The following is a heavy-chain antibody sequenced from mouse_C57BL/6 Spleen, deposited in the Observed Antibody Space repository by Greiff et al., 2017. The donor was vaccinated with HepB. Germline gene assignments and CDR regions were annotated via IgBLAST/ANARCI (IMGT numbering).Heavy chain of an antibody. V-gene: IGHV1-59*01. CDR1: GYTFTSYW. D-gene: IGHD2-1*01. J-gene: IGHJ1*03. Sequence: VQLQQPGAELVRPGTSVKLSCKASGYTFTSYWMHWVKQRPGQGLEWIGVIDPSDSYTNYNQKFKGKATLTVDTSSSTAYMQLSSLTSEDSAVSYCATSYYGNYDWYFDVWGTGTTVTVSS. CDR3: ATSYYGNYDWYFDV. CDR2: IDPSDSYT.